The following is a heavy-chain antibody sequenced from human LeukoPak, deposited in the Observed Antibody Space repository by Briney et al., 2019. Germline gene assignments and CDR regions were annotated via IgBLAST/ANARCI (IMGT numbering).Heavy chain of an antibody. J-gene: IGHJ4*02. V-gene: IGHV1-18*01. CDR3: ARDRVPGGSYEGVDY. CDR2: ISAYREDT. D-gene: IGHD1-26*01. CDR1: GYTFTSYA. Sequence: VGSVKVSCKASGYTFTSYAITWVRQAPGQGLEWMGWISAYREDTNYAQKFQGRVTMTTDTPTSTDCMEQRSLRSDDTAVYYCARDRVPGGSYEGVDYWGQGTLVTVSS.